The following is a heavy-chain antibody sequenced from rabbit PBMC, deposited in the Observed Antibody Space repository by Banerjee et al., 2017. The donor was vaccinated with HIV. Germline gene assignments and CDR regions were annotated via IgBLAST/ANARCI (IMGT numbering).Heavy chain of an antibody. CDR1: GFSFSSSDY. J-gene: IGHJ6*01. Sequence: QVQLVVSGGGLVQPEGSLTLTCTASGFSFSSSDYMCWVRQAPGKGLEWIGCIYTGSGSTYYASWAKGRFTVSKTSSTTVTLQMTSLTAADTATYFCARGGVGTTYPYGGMDLWGPGTLVTVS. D-gene: IGHD8-1*01. CDR2: IYTGSGST. CDR3: ARGGVGTTYPYGGMDL. V-gene: IGHV1S45*01.